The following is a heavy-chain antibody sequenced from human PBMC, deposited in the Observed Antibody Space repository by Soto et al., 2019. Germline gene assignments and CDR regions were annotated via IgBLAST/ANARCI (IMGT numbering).Heavy chain of an antibody. CDR2: IYYSGST. CDR1: GGSISSYY. Sequence: QVQLQESGPGLVKPSETLSLTCTVSGGSISSYYWSWIRQPPGKGLEWIGYIYYSGSTNYKPSLKSRVTISVDTSKNQFSLKLSSVTAADTAVYYCARNYGHAFDIWGQGTMVTVSS. D-gene: IGHD1-7*01. CDR3: ARNYGHAFDI. V-gene: IGHV4-59*01. J-gene: IGHJ3*02.